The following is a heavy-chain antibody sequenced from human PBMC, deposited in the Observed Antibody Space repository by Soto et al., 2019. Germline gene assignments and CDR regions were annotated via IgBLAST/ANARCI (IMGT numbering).Heavy chain of an antibody. V-gene: IGHV1-69*02. CDR2: IIPILGIA. J-gene: IGHJ6*03. Sequence: GASVKVSCKASGGTFSSYTISWVRQAPGQGLEWMGRIIPILGIANYAQKFQGRVTITADKSTSTAYMELSSLRSEDTAVYYCARRSSFEMGYYYSYMDVWGKGTTVTVSS. CDR1: GGTFSSYT. CDR3: ARRSSFEMGYYYSYMDV. D-gene: IGHD6-6*01.